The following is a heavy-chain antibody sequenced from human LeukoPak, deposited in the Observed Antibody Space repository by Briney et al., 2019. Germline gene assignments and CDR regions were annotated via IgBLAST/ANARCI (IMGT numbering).Heavy chain of an antibody. CDR1: GFTLSSYA. D-gene: IGHD1-26*01. CDR3: AKAGSGRPRGPLDY. CDR2: ISGSGGST. V-gene: IGHV3-23*01. J-gene: IGHJ4*02. Sequence: GGSLRLSCAASGFTLSSYAMSWVRQAPGKGLEWVSAISGSGGSTYYADSVKGRFTISRDNSKNTLYLQMNSLRAEDTAVYYCAKAGSGRPRGPLDYWGQGTLVTVSS.